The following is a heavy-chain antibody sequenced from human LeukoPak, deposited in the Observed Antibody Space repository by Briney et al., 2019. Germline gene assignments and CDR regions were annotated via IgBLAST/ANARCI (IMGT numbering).Heavy chain of an antibody. CDR3: ASGRGSYSPDY. D-gene: IGHD1-26*01. V-gene: IGHV3-48*03. J-gene: IGHJ4*02. Sequence: GGSLRLSCAASRFSFSDHEMNWVRQAPGKGLEWVSYLSSSGNAYYADSVKGRFTISRDNSKNSLYLQMTSLRADDTAVYYCASGRGSYSPDYWGQGTLVTVSS. CDR2: LSSSGNA. CDR1: RFSFSDHE.